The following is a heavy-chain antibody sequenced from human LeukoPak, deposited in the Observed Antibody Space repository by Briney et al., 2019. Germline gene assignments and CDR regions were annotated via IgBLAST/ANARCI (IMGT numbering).Heavy chain of an antibody. Sequence: PGGSLRLSCAASGFTFSSYWMHWVRHAPGKGLVWVSRINSDGSSTSYADSVKGRFTISRDNAKNTLYLQMNSLRAEDTAVYYCAREVGRDGYNYENYWGQGTLVTVSS. CDR1: GFTFSSYW. J-gene: IGHJ4*02. CDR2: INSDGSST. CDR3: AREVGRDGYNYENY. V-gene: IGHV3-74*01. D-gene: IGHD5-24*01.